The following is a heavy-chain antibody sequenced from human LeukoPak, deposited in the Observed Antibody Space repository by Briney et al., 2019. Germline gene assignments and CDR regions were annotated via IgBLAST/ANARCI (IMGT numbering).Heavy chain of an antibody. V-gene: IGHV3-48*03. CDR1: GFTFSSYE. J-gene: IGHJ6*02. CDR2: ISRSGSTI. CDR3: ARGSSGWFYYYGMDV. D-gene: IGHD6-19*01. Sequence: GGSLRLSCAASGFTFSSYEMNWVRQAPGKGLEWVSYISRSGSTIYYAESVKGRFTISRDNGKNSLYLQMNSLRAEDTAVYYCARGSSGWFYYYGMDVWGQGTTVTVSS.